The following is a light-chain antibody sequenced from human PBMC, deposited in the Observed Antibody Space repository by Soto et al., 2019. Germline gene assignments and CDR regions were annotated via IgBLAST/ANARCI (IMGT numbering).Light chain of an antibody. Sequence: QLVLTQSPSASASLGASVKLTCTLSSGHSSYAIAWHQQQPEQGPRYLMKLDSDGSHTKGDAIPDRFSASSSGAERYLTICSLHDEDADDYYCQTWGTGIHVVFGGGTKLTVL. CDR3: QTWGTGIHVV. J-gene: IGLJ2*01. V-gene: IGLV4-69*01. CDR1: SGHSSYA. CDR2: LDSDGSH.